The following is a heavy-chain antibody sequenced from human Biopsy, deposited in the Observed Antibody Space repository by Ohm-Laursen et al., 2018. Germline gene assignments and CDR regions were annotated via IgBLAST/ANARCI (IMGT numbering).Heavy chain of an antibody. V-gene: IGHV4-4*07. CDR3: ARGTRWSPYGMDV. D-gene: IGHD4-23*01. CDR2: IYSSGST. CDR1: GGSISNYY. J-gene: IGHJ6*02. Sequence: SGTLSLTCTVSGGSISNYYWSWIRQPAGKGLEWIGRIYSSGSTNYNPSLKSRVTMSVDTSKNQFSLILSSMTAADTAVYYCARGTRWSPYGMDVWGQGTTVTVSS.